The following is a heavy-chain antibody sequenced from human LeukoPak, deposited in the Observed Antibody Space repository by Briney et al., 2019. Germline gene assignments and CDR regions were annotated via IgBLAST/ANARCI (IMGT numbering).Heavy chain of an antibody. V-gene: IGHV1-8*01. J-gene: IGHJ6*02. CDR3: ARGRYDFWSGYYEYYYYYYGMDV. CDR2: MNPNSGNT. Sequence: ASVKVSCKASGYTFTSYDINWARQATGQGLEWMGWMNPNSGNTGYAQKFQGRVTMTRNTSISTAYMELSSLRSEDTAVYYCARGRYDFWSGYYEYYYYYYGMDVWGQGTTVTVSS. D-gene: IGHD3-3*01. CDR1: GYTFTSYD.